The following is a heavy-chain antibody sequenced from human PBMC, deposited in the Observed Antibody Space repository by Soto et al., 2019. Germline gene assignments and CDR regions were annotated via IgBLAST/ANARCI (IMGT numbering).Heavy chain of an antibody. V-gene: IGHV1-46*01. D-gene: IGHD5-12*01. J-gene: IGHJ3*01. CDR2: INPTGGAT. CDR3: ARGRQKWRRSDAFDV. Sequence: GASVKVSCKPSGYTFSDYYMHCVRQAPGQGIEWVGLINPTGGATSYPQKFQGSVSLTVDTSTSTFYMELRSLRSDDTAVYYCARGRQKWRRSDAFDVWGQGTLVTVSS. CDR1: GYTFSDYY.